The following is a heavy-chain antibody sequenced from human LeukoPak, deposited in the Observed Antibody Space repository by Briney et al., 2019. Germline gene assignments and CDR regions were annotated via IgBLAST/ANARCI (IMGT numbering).Heavy chain of an antibody. CDR2: ISGSGGST. D-gene: IGHD2-2*02. V-gene: IGHV3-23*01. J-gene: IGHJ5*02. CDR1: GFTFSSYA. Sequence: PGGSLRLYCAASGFTFSSYAMSWVRQAPGKGLEWVSAISGSGGSTYYADSVKGRFTIYRDNSKNTLYLQMNSLRAEHTAVYYCAKVSCTSTSCYNGWFDPWGQGTLVTVSS. CDR3: AKVSCTSTSCYNGWFDP.